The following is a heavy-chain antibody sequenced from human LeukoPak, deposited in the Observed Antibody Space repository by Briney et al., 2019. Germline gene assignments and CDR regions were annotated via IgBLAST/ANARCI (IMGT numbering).Heavy chain of an antibody. CDR2: IYYTGRA. CDR1: GRSISPYH. CDR3: ARHSRYYYYGKDV. V-gene: IGHV4-59*08. J-gene: IGHJ6*02. Sequence: PSETLSLTCTVSGRSISPYHWSWIRQPPGKGLEWIAQIYYTGRADYNPSLKSRVTISVDTSNNHVSLKVSSVTAADTAVYYCARHSRYYYYGKDVWGQGTTVTVSS.